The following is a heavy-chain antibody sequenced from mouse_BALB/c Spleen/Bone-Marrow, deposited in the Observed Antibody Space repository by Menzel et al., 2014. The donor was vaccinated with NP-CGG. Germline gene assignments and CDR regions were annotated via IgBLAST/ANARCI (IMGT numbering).Heavy chain of an antibody. D-gene: IGHD2-3*01. V-gene: IGHV6-6*02. Sequence: EVMLVESGGGLVQPGVSMKLSCVASGFSFSRYWMSWVRQSPEKGLEWVAEIRLKSDNYTTHYAESVKGKFTISRDDSKSRLYLQMISLRAEDTGVYYCVTTPDYWGQGTTLTVPS. J-gene: IGHJ2*01. CDR2: IRLKSDNYTT. CDR3: VTTPDY. CDR1: GFSFSRYW.